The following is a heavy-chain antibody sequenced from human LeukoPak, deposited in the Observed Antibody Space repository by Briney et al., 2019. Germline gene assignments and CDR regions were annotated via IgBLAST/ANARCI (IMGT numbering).Heavy chain of an antibody. J-gene: IGHJ6*02. CDR3: ARSYCSSTSCDALSLYYYYGMDV. Sequence: ASVKVSCKASGYTFTGYYMHWVRQAPGQGLEWMGWINPNSGGTNYAQKFQGRVTMARDTSISTAYMELSTLRSDDTAVYYCARSYCSSTSCDALSLYYYYGMDVWGQGTTVTVSS. CDR1: GYTFTGYY. CDR2: INPNSGGT. V-gene: IGHV1-2*02. D-gene: IGHD2-2*01.